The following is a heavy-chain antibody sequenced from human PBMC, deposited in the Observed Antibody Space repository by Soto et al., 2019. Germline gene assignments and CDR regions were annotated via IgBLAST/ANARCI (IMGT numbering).Heavy chain of an antibody. CDR1: GFTFSSCA. J-gene: IGHJ2*01. CDR2: ISGSGGSR. D-gene: IGHD6-19*01. Sequence: EVQLLESGGGLVQPGGSLRLSCAASGFTFSSCAMNWVRQAPGKGLEWVSGISGSGGSRHYADSVKGRFTISRDNSRNTVYLQMNTLRAEDTAIYYCAKDRGGYSSGGYVGYFDVWGRGTLVTVSS. CDR3: AKDRGGYSSGGYVGYFDV. V-gene: IGHV3-23*01.